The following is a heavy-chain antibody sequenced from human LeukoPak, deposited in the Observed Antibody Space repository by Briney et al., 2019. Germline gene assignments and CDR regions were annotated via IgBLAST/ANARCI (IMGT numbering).Heavy chain of an antibody. CDR3: AKDGDYYGSGKGGFDY. CDR2: ISYDGSNK. J-gene: IGHJ4*02. CDR1: GFTFSSYG. V-gene: IGHV3-30*18. Sequence: GGSLRLSCAASGFTFSSYGMHWVRQAPGKGLEGVAVISYDGSNKYYADSVKGRFTISRDNSKNTLYLQMNSLRAEDTAVYYCAKDGDYYGSGKGGFDYWGQGTLVTVSS. D-gene: IGHD3-10*01.